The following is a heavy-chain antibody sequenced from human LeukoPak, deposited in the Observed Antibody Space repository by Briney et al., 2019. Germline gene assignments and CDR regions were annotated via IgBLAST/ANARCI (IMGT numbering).Heavy chain of an antibody. D-gene: IGHD3-9*01. V-gene: IGHV3-7*01. CDR1: GFTFSDYN. CDR3: AREINSDILTAPDAFDI. J-gene: IGHJ3*02. CDR2: IKQDGSEK. Sequence: PGGSLRLSCAASGFTFSDYNMSWVRQAPGKGLEWVANIKQDGSEKYYVDSVKGRFTISRDNAKNSLYLQMNSLRAEDTAVYYCAREINSDILTAPDAFDIWGQGTMVTVSS.